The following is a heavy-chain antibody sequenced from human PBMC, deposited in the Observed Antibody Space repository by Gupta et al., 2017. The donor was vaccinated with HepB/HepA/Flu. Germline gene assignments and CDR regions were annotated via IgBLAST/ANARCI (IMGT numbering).Heavy chain of an antibody. CDR3: ARKRLLVGYYYGMDV. CDR2: INHSGST. J-gene: IGHJ6*02. V-gene: IGHV4-34*01. Sequence: GYYWSWIRQPPGKGLEWIGEINHSGSTNYNPSLKSRVTISVDTSKNQFSLKLSSVTAADTAVYYCARKRLLVGYYYGMDVWGQGTTVTVSS. CDR1: GYY. D-gene: IGHD3-3*01.